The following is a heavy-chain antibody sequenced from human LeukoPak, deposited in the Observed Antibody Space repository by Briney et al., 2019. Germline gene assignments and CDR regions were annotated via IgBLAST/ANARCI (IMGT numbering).Heavy chain of an antibody. J-gene: IGHJ4*02. CDR3: ARGGSGSYYPPPDKWVYFDY. CDR1: GYTFTSYY. V-gene: IGHV1-46*01. Sequence: ASVKVSCKASGYTFTSYYMHWVRQAPGQGLEWMGIINPSGGSTSYAQKFQGRVAMTRDMSTSTVYMELSSLRSEDTAVYYCARGGSGSYYPPPDKWVYFDYWGQGTLVTVSS. D-gene: IGHD1-26*01. CDR2: INPSGGST.